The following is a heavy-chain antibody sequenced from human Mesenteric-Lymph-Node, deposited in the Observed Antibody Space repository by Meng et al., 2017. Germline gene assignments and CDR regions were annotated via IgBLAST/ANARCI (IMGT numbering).Heavy chain of an antibody. CDR1: GFTFSSYW. D-gene: IGHD6-19*01. CDR2: ISYDGSNK. Sequence: LSLTCAASGFTFSSYWMSWVRQAPGKGLEWVAAISYDGSNKYYADSVKGRFTISRDNSKNTLYLQMNSLRAEDTAVYYCASNSRRVGIAVANFDYWGQGTLVTVSS. V-gene: IGHV3-30*01. CDR3: ASNSRRVGIAVANFDY. J-gene: IGHJ4*02.